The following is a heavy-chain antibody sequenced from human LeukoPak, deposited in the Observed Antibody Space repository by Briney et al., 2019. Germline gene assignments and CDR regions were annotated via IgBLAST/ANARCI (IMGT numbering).Heavy chain of an antibody. CDR1: AFTFSSYW. Sequence: PGGSLRLSCAASAFTFSSYWMHWVRQAPGKGLEWVSSISSSSSYIYYADSVKGRFTISRDNAKNSLYLQMNSLRAEDTAVYYCARDQARYCSGGSCSYFDYWGQGTLVTVSS. V-gene: IGHV3-21*01. J-gene: IGHJ4*02. CDR3: ARDQARYCSGGSCSYFDY. CDR2: ISSSSSYI. D-gene: IGHD2-15*01.